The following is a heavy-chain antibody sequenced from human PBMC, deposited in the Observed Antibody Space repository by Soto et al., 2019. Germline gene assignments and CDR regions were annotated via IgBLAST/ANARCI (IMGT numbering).Heavy chain of an antibody. V-gene: IGHV3-23*01. CDR1: GFTFNKYA. CDR3: AKGYSSSVVDWFDP. D-gene: IGHD6-13*01. J-gene: IGHJ5*02. CDR2: ISGSAGNT. Sequence: GGSLRLSCAASGFTFNKYAMSWVRQAPGKGLEWVSAISGSAGNTYYADSVKGRFTISRDNSKNKVYLQINSLRAEDTAVYYCAKGYSSSVVDWFDPRGQGTPVTVSS.